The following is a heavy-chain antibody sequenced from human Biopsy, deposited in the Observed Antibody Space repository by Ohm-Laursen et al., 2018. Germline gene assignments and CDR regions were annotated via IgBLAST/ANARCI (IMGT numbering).Heavy chain of an antibody. CDR2: IFYRGST. Sequence: SETLSLTCTVSGGSISHNNYSWGWIRQPPGKGLEWIGSIFYRGSTHYKPSLKSRVNISVDTSKSQFSLKLNSVTAADTAVYYCARDYDTSGYYYVSWGQGTLVTVSS. D-gene: IGHD3-22*01. CDR3: ARDYDTSGYYYVS. V-gene: IGHV4-39*01. CDR1: GGSISHNNYS. J-gene: IGHJ5*02.